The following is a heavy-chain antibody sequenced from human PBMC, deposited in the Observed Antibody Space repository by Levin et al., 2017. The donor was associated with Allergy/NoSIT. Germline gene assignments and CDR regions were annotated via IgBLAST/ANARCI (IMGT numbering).Heavy chain of an antibody. CDR2: ISSSSSTI. D-gene: IGHD5-18*01. CDR1: GFTFSSYS. Sequence: PGGSLRLSCAASGFTFSSYSMNWVRQAPGKGLEWVSYISSSSSTIYYADSVKGRFTISRDNAKNSLYLQMNSLRDEDTAVYYCARKGYKDSYYYYGMDVWGQGTTVTVSS. V-gene: IGHV3-48*02. J-gene: IGHJ6*02. CDR3: ARKGYKDSYYYYGMDV.